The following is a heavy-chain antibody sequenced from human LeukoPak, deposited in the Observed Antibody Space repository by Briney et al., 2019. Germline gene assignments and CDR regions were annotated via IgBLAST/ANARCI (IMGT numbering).Heavy chain of an antibody. CDR3: ARLPTLDNQLTYTPWDAFDI. CDR2: ISSSGSTI. Sequence: GGSLRLSCAASGFTFSSYEMNWVRQAPGKGLEWVSYISSSGSTIYYADSVKGRFTVSRDNAKNSLSLQMSSLRAEDTAVYYCARLPTLDNQLTYTPWDAFDIWGQGTMVTVSS. J-gene: IGHJ3*02. D-gene: IGHD2-2*01. CDR1: GFTFSSYE. V-gene: IGHV3-48*01.